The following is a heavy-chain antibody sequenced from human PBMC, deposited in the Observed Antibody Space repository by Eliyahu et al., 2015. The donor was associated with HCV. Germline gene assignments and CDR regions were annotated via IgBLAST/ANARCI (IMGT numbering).Heavy chain of an antibody. CDR3: ARGLIAEGGYFDF. J-gene: IGHJ4*02. D-gene: IGHD6-13*01. V-gene: IGHV4-30-2*01. Sequence: QLQLQESGSRLVKPSQTLSLTCAVSGASISSDDYSWSWIRQPPGKGLEWIGYIFHSGTTDYNPSLKSRVTISADRSNNQFSLKMNSLTAADTAVYYCARGLIAEGGYFDFWGQGILVTVSS. CDR1: GASISSDDYS. CDR2: IFHSGTT.